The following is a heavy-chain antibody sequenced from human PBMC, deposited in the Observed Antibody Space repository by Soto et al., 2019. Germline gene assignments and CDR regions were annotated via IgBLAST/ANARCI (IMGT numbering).Heavy chain of an antibody. Sequence: GVSVKVSCKASGGTFSSYAISWVRQAPGQGLEWMGGIIPIFGTANYAQKFQGWVTMTRDTSKTTAYMELSTLKSDDTAIYYCARAVARDGSSWYRGGYDYWGQGTQVTVSS. CDR1: GGTFSSYA. J-gene: IGHJ4*02. D-gene: IGHD6-13*01. CDR2: IIPIFGTA. CDR3: ARAVARDGSSWYRGGYDY. V-gene: IGHV1-69*05.